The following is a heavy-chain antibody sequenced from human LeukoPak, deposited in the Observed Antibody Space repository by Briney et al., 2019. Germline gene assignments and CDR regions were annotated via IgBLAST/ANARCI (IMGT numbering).Heavy chain of an antibody. J-gene: IGHJ4*02. CDR1: GFTFSSYG. CDR3: TTVLPEMATTSSW. V-gene: IGHV3-30*02. D-gene: IGHD5-24*01. Sequence: GGSLRLSCAASGFTFSSYGMHWVRQAPGKGLEWVAFIRYDGSNKYYADSVKGRFTISRDNSKNTLYLQMNSLKTEDTAVYYCTTVLPEMATTSSWWGQGTLVTVSS. CDR2: IRYDGSNK.